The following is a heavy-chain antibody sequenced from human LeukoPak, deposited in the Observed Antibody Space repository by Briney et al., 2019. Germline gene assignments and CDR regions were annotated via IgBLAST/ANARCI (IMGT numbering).Heavy chain of an antibody. D-gene: IGHD2/OR15-2a*01. J-gene: IGHJ3*01. V-gene: IGHV4-59*08. CDR2: IYYSGRT. CDR1: GDSISGYY. CDR3: ARGTTAKAGDAFDV. Sequence: SETLSLTCTVSGDSISGYYWSWVRQPPGKGLEWIGYIYYSGRTTYNTSLKSRATISVDTSKNHFSLKLTSVTAADTAVYYCARGTTAKAGDAFDVWGQGTMVTVSS.